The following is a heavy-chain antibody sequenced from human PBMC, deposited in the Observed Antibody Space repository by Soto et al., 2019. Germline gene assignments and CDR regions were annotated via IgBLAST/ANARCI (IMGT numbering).Heavy chain of an antibody. CDR1: GFTFSSYS. Sequence: GGSLRLSCAASGFTFSSYSMNWVRQAPGKGLEWVSSISSSSSYIYYADSVKGRFTISRDNAKNSLYLQMNSLRAEDTAVYYCARHASSNYGMDVWGQGTTVTVSS. CDR3: ARHASSNYGMDV. D-gene: IGHD2-8*01. J-gene: IGHJ6*02. CDR2: ISSSSSYI. V-gene: IGHV3-21*01.